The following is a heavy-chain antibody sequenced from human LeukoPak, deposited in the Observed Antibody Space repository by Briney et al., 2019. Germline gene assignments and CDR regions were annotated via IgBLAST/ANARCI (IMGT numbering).Heavy chain of an antibody. V-gene: IGHV3-33*08. D-gene: IGHD4-17*01. CDR1: GFTFSSAS. J-gene: IGHJ4*02. CDR3: ARDAPGDYPLG. CDR2: IWYDGSNK. Sequence: GGSLRLSCAASGFTFSSASMSWVRQAPGKGLEWVAVIWYDGSNKYYADSVKGRFTISRDNSKNTLYLQMNSLRAEDTAVYYCARDAPGDYPLGWGQGTLVTVSS.